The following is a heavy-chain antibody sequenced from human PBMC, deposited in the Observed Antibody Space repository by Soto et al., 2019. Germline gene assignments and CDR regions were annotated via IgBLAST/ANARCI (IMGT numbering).Heavy chain of an antibody. J-gene: IGHJ5*02. Sequence: SETLSLTCTVSGGSISSYYWSWIRQPPGKGLEWIGYIYYSGSTNYNPSLKSRVTISVDTSKNQFSLKLSSVTAADTAVYYCARVYLERRGGWFDPWGQGTLVTVSS. CDR2: IYYSGST. D-gene: IGHD1-1*01. V-gene: IGHV4-59*01. CDR3: ARVYLERRGGWFDP. CDR1: GGSISSYY.